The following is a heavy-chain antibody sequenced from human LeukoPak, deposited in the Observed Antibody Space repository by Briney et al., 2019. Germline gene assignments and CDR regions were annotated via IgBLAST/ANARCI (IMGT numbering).Heavy chain of an antibody. CDR1: GYSFTSYW. CDR3: ARLTMVRGVIIMAIDY. J-gene: IGHJ4*02. D-gene: IGHD3-10*01. Sequence: GESLRISCKGSGYSFTSYWISWVRQMPGKGLEWMGRIDPSDSYTNYSPSFQGHVTISADKSISTAYLQWSGLKASDTAMYYCARLTMVRGVIIMAIDYWGQGTLVTVSS. V-gene: IGHV5-10-1*01. CDR2: IDPSDSYT.